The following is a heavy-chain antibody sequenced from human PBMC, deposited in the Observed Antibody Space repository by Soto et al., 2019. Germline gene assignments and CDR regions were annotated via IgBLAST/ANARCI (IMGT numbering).Heavy chain of an antibody. J-gene: IGHJ4*02. CDR1: GCTFSSYA. D-gene: IGHD4-17*01. Sequence: PGGSLRLSCAASGCTFSSYAMSWVRQAPGKGLEWVSAISGSGGSTYYADSVKGRFTISRDNSKDTLYLQMNSLRAEDTAVYYCARVDVNYGEPDYWGQGTLVTVSS. V-gene: IGHV3-23*01. CDR3: ARVDVNYGEPDY. CDR2: ISGSGGST.